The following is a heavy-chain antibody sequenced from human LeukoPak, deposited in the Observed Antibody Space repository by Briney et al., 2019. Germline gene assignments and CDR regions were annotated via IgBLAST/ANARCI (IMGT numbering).Heavy chain of an antibody. CDR2: ISSSSSYI. D-gene: IGHD5-24*01. Sequence: PGGSLRLSCAASGFTFSSYSMSWVRQAPGKGLEWVSSISSSSSYIYYADSVKGRFTISRDNAKNSLYLQMNSLRAEDTAVYYCARGRDGYNDYFDYWGQGTLVTVSS. J-gene: IGHJ4*02. CDR3: ARGRDGYNDYFDY. V-gene: IGHV3-21*01. CDR1: GFTFSSYS.